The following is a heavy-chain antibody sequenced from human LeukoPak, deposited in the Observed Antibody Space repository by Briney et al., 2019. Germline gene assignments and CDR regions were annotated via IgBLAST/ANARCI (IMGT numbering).Heavy chain of an antibody. Sequence: ASVKVSCKASGYTFTSYGISWVRQAPGQGLEWMGWISAYNGNTNYAQKLQGRVTMTTDTSTSTAYMELRSLRSDDTAVYYCARVGRDYGSGSYYLVDYWGQGTLVTVSS. CDR1: GYTFTSYG. J-gene: IGHJ4*02. CDR2: ISAYNGNT. CDR3: ARVGRDYGSGSYYLVDY. V-gene: IGHV1-18*01. D-gene: IGHD3-10*01.